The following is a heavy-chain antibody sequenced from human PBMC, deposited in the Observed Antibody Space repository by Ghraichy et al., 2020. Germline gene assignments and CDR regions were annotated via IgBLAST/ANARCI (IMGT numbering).Heavy chain of an antibody. V-gene: IGHV4-59*08. J-gene: IGHJ4*02. D-gene: IGHD1-26*01. CDR1: GGSISSYY. CDR3: ARQTRGGTYYGY. CDR2: IYYSGST. Sequence: SETLSLTCTVSGGSISSYYWDWIRQPPGKGLEWIGYIYYSGSTNYNPSLKSRVTISVDTSNNQFSLKLTSVTAADTAVYYCARQTRGGTYYGYWGQGILVTVSS.